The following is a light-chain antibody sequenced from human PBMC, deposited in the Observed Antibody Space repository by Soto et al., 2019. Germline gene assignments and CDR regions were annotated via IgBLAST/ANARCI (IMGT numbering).Light chain of an antibody. Sequence: QSALTQPPSVSGSPGQSGTISCTGTSSDVGSYNRVSWYQQPPGTAPKLMIYEVRNRPSGVPDRFSGSKSGNTASLNISGLQAEDEADYYCSSYTSSSTFVVFGGGTTITV. V-gene: IGLV2-18*02. CDR3: SSYTSSSTFVV. CDR2: EVR. J-gene: IGLJ2*01. CDR1: SSDVGSYNR.